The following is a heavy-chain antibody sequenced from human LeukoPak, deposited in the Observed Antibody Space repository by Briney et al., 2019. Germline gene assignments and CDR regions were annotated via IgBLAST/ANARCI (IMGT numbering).Heavy chain of an antibody. CDR1: GFTFSTYG. Sequence: GESLKISCAASGFTFSTYGMNWVRQAPGKGLEWVSYISSSSYIYYADAVKGRFTISRDNARNSLYLQMNSLRAEDTALYYCARGGGDIPIDYWGQGTLVAVSS. V-gene: IGHV3-21*01. D-gene: IGHD2-21*02. J-gene: IGHJ4*02. CDR2: ISSSSYI. CDR3: ARGGGDIPIDY.